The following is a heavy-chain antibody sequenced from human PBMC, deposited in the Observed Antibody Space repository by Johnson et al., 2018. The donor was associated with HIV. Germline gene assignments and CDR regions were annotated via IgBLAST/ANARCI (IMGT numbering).Heavy chain of an antibody. CDR3: ARSLIAAADAFDI. V-gene: IGHV3-53*01. CDR1: GFTVSSNY. Sequence: VQLVESGGGVVQPGRSLRLSCAASGFTVSSNYMSWVRQAPGKGLEWVSVIYSGGSTYYADSVKGRFTISRDNSKNTLYLQMNSLRAEDTAVYYCARSLIAAADAFDIWGQGTMVTVSP. D-gene: IGHD6-13*01. J-gene: IGHJ3*02. CDR2: IYSGGST.